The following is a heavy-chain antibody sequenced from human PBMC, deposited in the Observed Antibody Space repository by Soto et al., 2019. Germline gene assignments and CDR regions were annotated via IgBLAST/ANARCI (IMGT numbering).Heavy chain of an antibody. Sequence: SETLSLTCAVYGGSFSGYYWSWIRQPPGKGLEWIGEINHSGSTNYNPSLQSRVTISVDTSKNQFSLKLSSVTAADTAVYYCARHEGGILHYWGQGTLVTVSS. J-gene: IGHJ4*02. CDR3: ARHEGGILHY. CDR1: GGSFSGYY. D-gene: IGHD1-20*01. V-gene: IGHV4-34*01. CDR2: INHSGST.